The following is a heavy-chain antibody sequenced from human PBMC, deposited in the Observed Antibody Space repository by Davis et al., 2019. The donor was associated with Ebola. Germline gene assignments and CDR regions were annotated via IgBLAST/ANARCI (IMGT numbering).Heavy chain of an antibody. CDR3: SRGPYDFWSGWEN. Sequence: GESLKISCVVSGFSFSSYWMHWVRQAPGKGLEWVSSISSSSSYIYYADSVKGRFTISRDNAKNSLYLQMNSLRAEDTAVYYCSRGPYDFWSGWENWGQGTLVTVSS. CDR2: ISSSSSYI. V-gene: IGHV3-21*01. D-gene: IGHD3-3*01. CDR1: GFSFSSYW. J-gene: IGHJ4*02.